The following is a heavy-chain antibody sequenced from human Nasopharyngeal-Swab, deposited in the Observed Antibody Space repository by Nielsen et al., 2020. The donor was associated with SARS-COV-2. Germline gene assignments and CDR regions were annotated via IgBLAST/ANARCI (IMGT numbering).Heavy chain of an antibody. D-gene: IGHD1-26*01. Sequence: SETLSLTCTVSGGSISSSSYYWGWIRQPPGKGLEWIGSIYYSGSTYYNPSLKSRVTISVDTSKNQFSLKLSSVTAADTAVYYCARTVGATPRGAFDIWGQGTMVTVSS. CDR2: IYYSGST. CDR3: ARTVGATPRGAFDI. V-gene: IGHV4-39*07. CDR1: GGSISSSSYY. J-gene: IGHJ3*02.